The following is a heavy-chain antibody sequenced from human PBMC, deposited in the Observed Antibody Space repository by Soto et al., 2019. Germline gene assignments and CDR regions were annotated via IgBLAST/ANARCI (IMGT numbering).Heavy chain of an antibody. CDR2: IYDSGST. Sequence: SETLSLTCTVSGGSISSYYLSWIRQSPGKGLEWIGYIYDSGSTNYDPSLKSRVTISVDTSKNQFSLKLNSVTAADTAVYYCARAPDYIWGSYRLGWFDPWGQGTLVTVSS. CDR3: ARAPDYIWGSYRLGWFDP. CDR1: GGSISSYY. D-gene: IGHD3-16*02. J-gene: IGHJ5*02. V-gene: IGHV4-59*01.